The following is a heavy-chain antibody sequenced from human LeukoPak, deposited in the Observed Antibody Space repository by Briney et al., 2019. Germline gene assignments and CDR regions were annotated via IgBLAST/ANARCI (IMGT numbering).Heavy chain of an antibody. V-gene: IGHV3-21*01. CDR1: GFTFSSYS. CDR2: ISSSSSYI. J-gene: IGHJ4*02. Sequence: GGSLRLSCAASGFTFSSYSMNWVRQAPGKGLEWVSSISSSSSYIYYADSVKGRFTISRDNAKNSLYLQMNSLRAEDTAVYYCARGRPLIDSALDHWGQGTLVTVSS. D-gene: IGHD2-8*01. CDR3: ARGRPLIDSALDH.